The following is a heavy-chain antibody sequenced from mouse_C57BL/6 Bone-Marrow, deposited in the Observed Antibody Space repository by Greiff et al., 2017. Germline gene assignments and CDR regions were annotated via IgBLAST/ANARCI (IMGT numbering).Heavy chain of an antibody. CDR1: GFNIKNTY. Sequence: EVKLQESVAELVRPGASVKLSCTASGFNIKNTYMHWVKQRPEQGLEWIGRIDPANGNTKYAPKFQGKATITADTSSNTAYLQLSSLTSEDTAIYYCARAYYGSSYGFADWGQGTLVTVSA. J-gene: IGHJ3*01. D-gene: IGHD1-1*01. CDR3: ARAYYGSSYGFAD. V-gene: IGHV14-3*01. CDR2: IDPANGNT.